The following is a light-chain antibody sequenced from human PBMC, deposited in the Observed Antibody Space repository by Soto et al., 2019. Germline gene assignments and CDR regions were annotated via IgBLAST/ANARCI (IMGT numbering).Light chain of an antibody. J-gene: IGKJ2*01. V-gene: IGKV3-20*01. CDR1: QTVSSSN. CDR2: GAS. Sequence: EIVLTQSPGSLSLSPGERATLSCRASQTVSSSNLAWYQQKLGQAPRLLIYGASSRATGIPDRFSGSGSGTAFTPTISRLEHEDFDVYYCQQYGSSPYTFGQGTKVDIK. CDR3: QQYGSSPYT.